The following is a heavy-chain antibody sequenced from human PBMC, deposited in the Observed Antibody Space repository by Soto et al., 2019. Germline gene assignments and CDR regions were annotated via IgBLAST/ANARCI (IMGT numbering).Heavy chain of an antibody. CDR1: GGSFSGYY. CDR2: INHSGST. V-gene: IGHV4-34*01. D-gene: IGHD6-13*01. CDR3: ARDAILSMHCSSWYYDY. Sequence: SETLSLTCAVYGGSFSGYYWSWIRQPPGKGLEWIGEINHSGSTTYNPSLKSRVTISVDTSKNQFSLKLSSVTAADTAVYYCARDAILSMHCSSWYYDYWGQGTLVTVSS. J-gene: IGHJ4*02.